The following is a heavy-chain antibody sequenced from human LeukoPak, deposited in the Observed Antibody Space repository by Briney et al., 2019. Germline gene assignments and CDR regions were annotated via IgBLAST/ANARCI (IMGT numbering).Heavy chain of an antibody. CDR3: ARLDSSGWYILFDY. V-gene: IGHV4-34*01. J-gene: IGHJ4*02. CDR2: INQSGST. Sequence: PSETLSLTCAVYGGSFSGYYWNWIRQPPGKGLEWIGEINQSGSTNYNPSLKSRVTISFDTSKNQFSLKLSSVTAADTAVYYCARLDSSGWYILFDYWGQGTLVTVSS. D-gene: IGHD6-19*01. CDR1: GGSFSGYY.